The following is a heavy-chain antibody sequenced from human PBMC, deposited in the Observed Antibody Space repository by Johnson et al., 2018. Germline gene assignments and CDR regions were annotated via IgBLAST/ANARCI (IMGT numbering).Heavy chain of an antibody. Sequence: VQLVESGPGLVKPSETLSLTCIVSGGSTSLYYWNWIRQPPGKGLEWIGHIYYSGSADYNPSLKSRVTLSVDTSKNQFSLSLSSVTAADTAIYFWARGTYGSSWGRMDVWGQGTTVIVSS. V-gene: IGHV4-59*01. CDR2: IYYSGSA. CDR1: GGSTSLYY. J-gene: IGHJ6*02. D-gene: IGHD6-13*01. CDR3: ARGTYGSSWGRMDV.